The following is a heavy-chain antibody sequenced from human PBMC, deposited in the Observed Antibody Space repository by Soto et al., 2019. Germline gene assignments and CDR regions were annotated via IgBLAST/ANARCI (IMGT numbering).Heavy chain of an antibody. CDR2: FMPILGAA. Sequence: SVKVSCKASGGTFSSFTVNWVRQAPGQGLEWMGGFMPILGAANYAPKFQGGVTIIADESTNTGYMELSSLRSEDTDVYYCARGNAFDIWGQGTRVTVSS. CDR3: ARGNAFDI. CDR1: GGTFSSFT. V-gene: IGHV1-69*13. D-gene: IGHD1-1*01. J-gene: IGHJ3*02.